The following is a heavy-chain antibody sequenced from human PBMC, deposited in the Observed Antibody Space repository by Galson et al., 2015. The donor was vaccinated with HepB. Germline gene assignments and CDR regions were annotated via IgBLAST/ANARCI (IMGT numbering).Heavy chain of an antibody. CDR3: ARDCRRGELLVGYYYYMDA. CDR1: GYTFTSYA. Sequence: SVKVSCKASGYTFTSYAMHWVRQAPGQRLEWMGWINAGNGNTKYSQKFQGRVTITRDTSASTAYMELSSLRSEDTAVYYCARDCRRGELLVGYYYYMDAWGKGTTVTVSS. V-gene: IGHV1-3*01. D-gene: IGHD1-26*01. CDR2: INAGNGNT. J-gene: IGHJ6*03.